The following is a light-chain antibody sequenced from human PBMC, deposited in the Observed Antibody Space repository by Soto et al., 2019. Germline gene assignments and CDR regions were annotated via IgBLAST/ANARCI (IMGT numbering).Light chain of an antibody. CDR2: DNN. CDR1: SXNIGNNF. Sequence: QSALTQPPSVSAAPGQKVTIWCSGSSXNIGNNFVTWYQQLPGTAPKLLIYDNNRRPSGIPDRFSGSQSGTSATLGITGLQTGDEAVYYCGSWDSSLTYVFGTGTKVTVL. CDR3: GSWDSSLTYV. J-gene: IGLJ1*01. V-gene: IGLV1-51*01.